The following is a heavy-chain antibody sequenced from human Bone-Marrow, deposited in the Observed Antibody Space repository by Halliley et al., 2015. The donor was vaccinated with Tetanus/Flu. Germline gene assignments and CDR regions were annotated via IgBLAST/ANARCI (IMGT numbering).Heavy chain of an antibody. J-gene: IGHJ6*02. D-gene: IGHD4-4*01. Sequence: IGYVYYSGSTGYHPPLASRVTISLDTSNNRFSLKLSSVSAADTAVYYCARGAYDYTWYYSGLDVWGQGTTVTVSS. CDR3: ARGAYDYTWYYSGLDV. CDR2: VYYSGST. V-gene: IGHV4-59*09.